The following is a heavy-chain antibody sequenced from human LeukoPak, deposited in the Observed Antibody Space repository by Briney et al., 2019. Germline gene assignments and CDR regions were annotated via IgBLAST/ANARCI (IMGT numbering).Heavy chain of an antibody. V-gene: IGHV1-69*05. CDR2: IIPIFGTA. J-gene: IGHJ4*02. Sequence: ASVKVSCKASGGTFSSYAISWVRQAPGQGLEWMGRIIPIFGTANYAQKFQGRVTITTDGSTSTAYMELSSLRSEDTAVYYCAREESGSLYYWGQGTLVTVSS. CDR3: AREESGSLYY. CDR1: GGTFSSYA. D-gene: IGHD3-22*01.